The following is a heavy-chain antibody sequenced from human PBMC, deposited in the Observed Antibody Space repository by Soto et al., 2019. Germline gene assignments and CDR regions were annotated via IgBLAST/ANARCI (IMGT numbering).Heavy chain of an antibody. Sequence: QVQLVQSGAEVKKPGASVKVSCKASGYTFTSYDINWVRQATGQGLEWMGWMNPNSGNTGYAQKFQGRVTMTSNTSIITAYMELTSLRSESAAVYYSARTLYGDIVDYWGQGTLVTVSS. CDR1: GYTFTSYD. D-gene: IGHD4-17*01. V-gene: IGHV1-8*01. J-gene: IGHJ4*02. CDR2: MNPNSGNT. CDR3: ARTLYGDIVDY.